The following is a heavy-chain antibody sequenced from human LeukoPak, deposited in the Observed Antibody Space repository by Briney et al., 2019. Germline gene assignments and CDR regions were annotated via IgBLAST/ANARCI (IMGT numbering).Heavy chain of an antibody. CDR1: GFIFTNYF. Sequence: GGSLRLSCAASGFIFTNYFMSWVRQAPGKGLEWVSSISSSSSYIYYADSVKGRFTISRDNAKNSLYLQMNSLRAEDTAVYYCARGGRYYYDSSGYQPPDYWGQGTLVTVFS. J-gene: IGHJ4*02. CDR2: ISSSSSYI. V-gene: IGHV3-21*01. CDR3: ARGGRYYYDSSGYQPPDY. D-gene: IGHD3-22*01.